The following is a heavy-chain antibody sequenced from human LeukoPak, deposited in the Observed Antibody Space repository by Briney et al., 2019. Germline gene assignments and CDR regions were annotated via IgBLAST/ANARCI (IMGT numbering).Heavy chain of an antibody. J-gene: IGHJ6*03. D-gene: IGHD1-26*01. Sequence: SETLSLTCTVSGGSISSGIYYGSWIRQPAGKGLEWIGRIYTSGSTNYNPSLKSPVTISVDPYKNQFSLKLSSVTAADTAVYYCAREIVGASRNYYYYYMDVWGKGTTVTISS. CDR1: GGSISSGIYY. CDR2: IYTSGST. V-gene: IGHV4-61*02. CDR3: AREIVGASRNYYYYYMDV.